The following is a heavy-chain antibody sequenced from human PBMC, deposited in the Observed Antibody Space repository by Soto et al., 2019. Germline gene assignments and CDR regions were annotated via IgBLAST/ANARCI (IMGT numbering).Heavy chain of an antibody. V-gene: IGHV3-23*05. D-gene: IGHD3-10*01. Sequence: GWSMRLSCAASGFKFSNYAMSWVRQAPGKGPEWVSFITSSGNGTYYADSVKGRFTISRDNSKNTLYVQMNNLRAEDTAKYYCAKRFFGSGSPPGAFDVWGPGTMVTVSS. J-gene: IGHJ3*01. CDR2: ITSSGNGT. CDR1: GFKFSNYA. CDR3: AKRFFGSGSPPGAFDV.